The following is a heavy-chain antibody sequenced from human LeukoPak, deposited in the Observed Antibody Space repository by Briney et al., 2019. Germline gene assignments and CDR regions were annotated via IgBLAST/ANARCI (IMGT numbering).Heavy chain of an antibody. D-gene: IGHD5-24*01. J-gene: IGHJ4*02. CDR1: GGTFSSYA. CDR3: AREEMATMGRYFDY. V-gene: IGHV1-69*13. CDR2: IIPILGTA. Sequence: SVKVSCKASGGTFSSYAISWVRQAPGQGLEWMGGIIPILGTANYAQKFQGRVTITADESTSTAYMELSSLRSEDTAVYYCAREEMATMGRYFDYWGQGTLVTVSS.